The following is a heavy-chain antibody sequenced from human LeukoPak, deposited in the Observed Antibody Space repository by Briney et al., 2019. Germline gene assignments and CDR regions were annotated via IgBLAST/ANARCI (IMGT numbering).Heavy chain of an antibody. V-gene: IGHV4-59*01. Sequence: SETLSLTCTVSGGSISSYYWGWIRQPPGKGLEWIGYMYYSGSTNYNPSLKSRVTISIDTSKNQFSLKLSSVTAADTAVYYCARGLGYYGSGSYFPYWGQGTLVTVSS. CDR1: GGSISSYY. CDR2: MYYSGST. D-gene: IGHD3-10*01. CDR3: ARGLGYYGSGSYFPY. J-gene: IGHJ4*02.